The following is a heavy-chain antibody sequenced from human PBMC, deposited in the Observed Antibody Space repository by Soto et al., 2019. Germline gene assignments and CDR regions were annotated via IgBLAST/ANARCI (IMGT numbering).Heavy chain of an antibody. CDR1: GFTFSSYG. CDR2: IWYDGSNK. V-gene: IGHV3-33*01. Sequence: QVQLVESGGGVVQPGRSLRLSCAASGFTFSSYGMHWVRQAPGKGLEWVAVIWYDGSNKYYADSVKGRFTISRDNSNNTLDLQMNILRAEDTAVYYCARDRRGPCDYWGQGTLVTVSS. CDR3: ARDRRGPCDY. D-gene: IGHD3-10*01. J-gene: IGHJ4*02.